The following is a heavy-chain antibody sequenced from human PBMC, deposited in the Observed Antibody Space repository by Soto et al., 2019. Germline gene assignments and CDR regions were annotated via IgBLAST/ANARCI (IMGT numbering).Heavy chain of an antibody. CDR2: IFYSGPT. CDR3: ARDRVMLTFGGASEEWGIDS. CDR1: GGSISSYY. V-gene: IGHV4-59*06. D-gene: IGHD3-16*01. J-gene: IGHJ4*02. Sequence: SETLSLTCTVSGGSISSYYWSWIRQPPGKGLEWIGYIFYSGPTYYNPSLKSRVTISVDTSKNQFSLKLNSVTAADTAVYYCARDRVMLTFGGASEEWGIDSWGQGTLVTVSS.